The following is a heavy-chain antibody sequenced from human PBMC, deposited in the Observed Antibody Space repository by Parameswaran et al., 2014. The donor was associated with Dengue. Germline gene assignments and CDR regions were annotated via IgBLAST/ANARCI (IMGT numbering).Heavy chain of an antibody. J-gene: IGHJ1*01. D-gene: IGHD3-22*01. Sequence: PGKGLEWIGYISYSGSTNYNPSLKSRVTISVDTSKNQFSLKLSSVTAADTAMYYCARYDSRLAFQHWGQGTLVTVSS. CDR2: ISYSGST. V-gene: IGHV4-59*13. CDR3: ARYDSRLAFQH.